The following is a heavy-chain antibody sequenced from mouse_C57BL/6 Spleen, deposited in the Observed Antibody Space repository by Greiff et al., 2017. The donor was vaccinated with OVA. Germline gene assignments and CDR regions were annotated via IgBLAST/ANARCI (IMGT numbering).Heavy chain of an antibody. CDR1: GFTFSSYA. CDR3: TRDMTGYFDV. V-gene: IGHV5-9-1*02. Sequence: EVQLVESGEGLVKPGGSLKLSCAASGFTFSSYAMSWVRQTPEKRLEWVAYISSGGDYIYYAETVKGRFTIARDNARNTLYMQMSSLKSEDTAMYYCTRDMTGYFDVWGTGTTVTVSP. J-gene: IGHJ1*03. D-gene: IGHD2-3*01. CDR2: ISSGGDYI.